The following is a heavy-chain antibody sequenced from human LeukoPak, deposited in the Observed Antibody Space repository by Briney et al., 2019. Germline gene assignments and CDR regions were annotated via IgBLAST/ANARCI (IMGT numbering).Heavy chain of an antibody. CDR3: ARGRPHGNDY. V-gene: IGHV3-74*01. Sequence: GGSLRLSCAASGFTFGSYWMNWVRQAPGKGLVWVSRIASDGSSTTYADSVKGRFSISRDNAKNTLYLQMNSLRVEDTAVYYCARGRPHGNDYWGQGTLVTVSS. CDR1: GFTFGSYW. J-gene: IGHJ4*02. D-gene: IGHD4-23*01. CDR2: IASDGSST.